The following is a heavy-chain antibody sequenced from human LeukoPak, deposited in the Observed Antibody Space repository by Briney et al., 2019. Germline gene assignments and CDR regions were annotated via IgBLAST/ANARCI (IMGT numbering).Heavy chain of an antibody. CDR2: ISTSGST. Sequence: SETLSLTCTVSGGSISRDGDYWSWIRQPAGKGLEWIGRISTSGSTNYNPSLRSRVTISVDTSKNQFSLKLNSVTAADTAVYYCARDPIEGFDPWGQGTLVTVSS. J-gene: IGHJ5*02. CDR1: GGSISRDGDY. CDR3: ARDPIEGFDP. D-gene: IGHD2-21*01. V-gene: IGHV4-61*02.